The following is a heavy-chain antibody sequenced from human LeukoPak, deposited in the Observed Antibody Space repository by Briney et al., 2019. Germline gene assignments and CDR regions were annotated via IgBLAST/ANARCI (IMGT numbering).Heavy chain of an antibody. CDR3: ARSGSSWYHPVDY. CDR1: GDSMENHY. D-gene: IGHD6-13*01. V-gene: IGHV4-59*08. Sequence: PSETLSLTCNVSGDSMENHYWSWIRQPPGKGLEWIGYIYYSGSTNYNPFLKSRVTISVDTSKNQFSLKLSSVTAADTAVYYCARSGSSWYHPVDYWGQGTLVTVSS. CDR2: IYYSGST. J-gene: IGHJ4*02.